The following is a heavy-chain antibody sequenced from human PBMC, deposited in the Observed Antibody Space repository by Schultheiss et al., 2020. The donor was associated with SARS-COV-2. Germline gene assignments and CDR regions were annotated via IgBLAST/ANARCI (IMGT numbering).Heavy chain of an antibody. J-gene: IGHJ3*02. Sequence: GESLKISCAASGFTFSSYGMHWVRQAPGKGLEWVSYISSSGSTIYYVDSVKGRFSISRDNAKNSLYLLMTGLRAEDTAVYYCARGMRDAFDMWGQGTMVTVSS. CDR1: GFTFSSYG. CDR2: ISSSGSTI. V-gene: IGHV3-48*04. CDR3: ARGMRDAFDM.